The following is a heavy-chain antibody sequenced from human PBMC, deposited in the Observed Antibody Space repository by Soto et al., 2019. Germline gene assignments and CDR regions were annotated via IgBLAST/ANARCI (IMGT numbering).Heavy chain of an antibody. CDR2: ISNSGNTI. Sequence: QVQLVESGGGSVKPGGSLRLSCAASGFTFTDFYMSWIRQAPGRGLEWVSYISNSGNTIGYADSVKGRATISRDNSNNSIYLQINSLRAEDTAVYYCARGASWLYWGKGALVTVSS. CDR1: GFTFTDFY. D-gene: IGHD3-10*01. J-gene: IGHJ4*02. V-gene: IGHV3-11*01. CDR3: ARGASWLY.